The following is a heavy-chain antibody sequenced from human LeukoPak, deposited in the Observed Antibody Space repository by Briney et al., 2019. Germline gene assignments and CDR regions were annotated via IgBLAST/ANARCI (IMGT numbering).Heavy chain of an antibody. CDR1: GGSISSGGYY. Sequence: PSETLSLTCTVSGGSISSGGYYWSWIRQPPGKGLEWIGYIYYSGSTYYNPSLKSRVTTSVDTSKNQFSLKLSSVTAADTAVYYCARVFSLYYYGSGRPLSAGWFDPWGQGTLVTVSS. V-gene: IGHV4-30-4*01. CDR2: IYYSGST. D-gene: IGHD3-10*01. CDR3: ARVFSLYYYGSGRPLSAGWFDP. J-gene: IGHJ5*02.